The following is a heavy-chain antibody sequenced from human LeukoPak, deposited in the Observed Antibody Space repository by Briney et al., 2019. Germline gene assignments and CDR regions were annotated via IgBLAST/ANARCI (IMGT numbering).Heavy chain of an antibody. CDR2: IDGSSSHI. CDR3: ARGYCGGDCYGD. Sequence: GGSLRLSCAASGFSFSNYALNWVRQAPGKGLEWVSSIDGSSSHIYYADSVKGRFTISRDNTKSSLYLQMNSLRAEDMAVYYCARGYCGGDCYGDWGQGTLVTVSS. D-gene: IGHD2-21*02. CDR1: GFSFSNYA. V-gene: IGHV3-21*01. J-gene: IGHJ1*01.